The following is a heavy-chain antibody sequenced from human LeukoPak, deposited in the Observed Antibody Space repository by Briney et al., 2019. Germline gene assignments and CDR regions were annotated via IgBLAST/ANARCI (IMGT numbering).Heavy chain of an antibody. CDR1: GFTFSSYA. J-gene: IGHJ4*02. CDR3: AKRFPSGSYVDSDY. V-gene: IGHV3-23*01. Sequence: GGSLRLSCAASGFTFSSYAMSWVRQAPGKGLEWVSAISGSGGSTYYADSVKGRFTISRDNSKNTLYLQMDSLRAEDTAVYYCAKRFPSGSYVDSDYWGQGTLVTVSS. CDR2: ISGSGGST. D-gene: IGHD1-26*01.